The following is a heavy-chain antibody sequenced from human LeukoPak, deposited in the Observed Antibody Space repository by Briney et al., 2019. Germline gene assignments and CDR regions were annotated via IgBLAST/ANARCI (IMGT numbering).Heavy chain of an antibody. J-gene: IGHJ4*02. CDR2: IYFTGST. D-gene: IGHD1-7*01. V-gene: IGHV4-39*07. Sequence: PSETLSLTCPVSGASISSSTYYWGWIRQPPGKGLEWIGNIYFTGSTYYNPSLKSRVTISLDTCKNQFFLRLTSVTAADTAVYYCASGNWNYGSDVLDYWGQGTLVTVSS. CDR3: ASGNWNYGSDVLDY. CDR1: GASISSSTYY.